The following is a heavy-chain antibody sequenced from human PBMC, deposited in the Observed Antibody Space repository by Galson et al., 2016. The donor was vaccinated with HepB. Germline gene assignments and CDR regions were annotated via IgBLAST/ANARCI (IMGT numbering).Heavy chain of an antibody. CDR2: ISSTGNTI. D-gene: IGHD6-19*01. Sequence: SLRLSCAASGFTFSSYAMHWVRQAPGKGLEWVSYISSTGNTIYYADSVKGRFTISRDNAENSLYLQMNSLRAEDTAVYYCASSGWQIFDYWGQGPLVTVSS. J-gene: IGHJ4*02. CDR3: ASSGWQIFDY. V-gene: IGHV3-48*03. CDR1: GFTFSSYA.